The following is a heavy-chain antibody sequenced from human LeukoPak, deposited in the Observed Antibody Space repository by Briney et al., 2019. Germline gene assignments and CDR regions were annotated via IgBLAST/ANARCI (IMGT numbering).Heavy chain of an antibody. D-gene: IGHD5-18*01. CDR3: AKDARGYSYGYGIYYYYMDV. CDR1: GFTFSSYG. Sequence: GGSLRLSCAASGFTFSSYGMSWVRQAPGKGLEWVSAISGGGGSTYYADSVKGRFTISRDNSKNTLYLQMNSLRAEDTAVYYCAKDARGYSYGYGIYYYYMDVWGKGTTVTISS. CDR2: ISGGGGST. V-gene: IGHV3-23*01. J-gene: IGHJ6*03.